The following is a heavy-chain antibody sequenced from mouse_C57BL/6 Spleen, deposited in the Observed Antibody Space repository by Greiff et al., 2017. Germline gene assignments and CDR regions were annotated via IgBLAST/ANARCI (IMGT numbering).Heavy chain of an antibody. J-gene: IGHJ2*01. V-gene: IGHV1-55*01. Sequence: VQLQQPGAELVKPGASVKMSCKASGYTFTSYWITWVKQRPGQGLEWIGDIYPGSGSTNYNEKFKSKATLTVDTSSSTAYMQLSSLTSEDSAVYYCARYGGYDDYFDYWGQGTTLTVSS. CDR2: IYPGSGST. CDR3: ARYGGYDDYFDY. CDR1: GYTFTSYW. D-gene: IGHD2-2*01.